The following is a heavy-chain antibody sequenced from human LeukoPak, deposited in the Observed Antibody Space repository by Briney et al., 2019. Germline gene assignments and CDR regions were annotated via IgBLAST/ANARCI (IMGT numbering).Heavy chain of an antibody. V-gene: IGHV5-51*01. CDR3: ARIPLRYYYDSSGYYGLDY. Sequence: GESLKISCKGSGYSFTSYWIGWVRQMPGKGLEWMGIIYPGDSDTRCSPSFQGQVTISADKSISTAYLQWSSLKASDTAMYYCARIPLRYYYDSSGYYGLDYWGQGALVTVSS. CDR1: GYSFTSYW. CDR2: IYPGDSDT. J-gene: IGHJ4*02. D-gene: IGHD3-22*01.